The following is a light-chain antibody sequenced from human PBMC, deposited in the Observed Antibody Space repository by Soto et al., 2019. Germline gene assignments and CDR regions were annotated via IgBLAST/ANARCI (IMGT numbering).Light chain of an antibody. CDR2: AAS. V-gene: IGKV3-11*01. J-gene: IGKJ4*01. CDR1: QSVSRY. CDR3: QQRSDWPRVT. Sequence: EIVLTQSPATLSLSPGERATLSCRASQSVSRYLAWYQQRIGQAPRLLIYAASNRATGIPARFSGSGSGTDFTLTISSLEPEDFAVYYCQQRSDWPRVTFGGGTRVEL.